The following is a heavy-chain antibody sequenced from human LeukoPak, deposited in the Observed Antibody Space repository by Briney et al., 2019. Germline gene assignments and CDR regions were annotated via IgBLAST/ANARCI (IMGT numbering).Heavy chain of an antibody. J-gene: IGHJ6*02. CDR2: ISSSGSTT. CDR3: ARVGGDV. CDR1: GFTFSSYE. V-gene: IGHV3-48*03. D-gene: IGHD2-15*01. Sequence: PGGSLRLSCAASGFTFSSYEMNWVRQAPAKGLEWVSYISSSGSTTYYADSVKGRFTISRDNAKNSLYLQMNSLRAEDTAVYYCARVGGDVWGQGTTVTVSS.